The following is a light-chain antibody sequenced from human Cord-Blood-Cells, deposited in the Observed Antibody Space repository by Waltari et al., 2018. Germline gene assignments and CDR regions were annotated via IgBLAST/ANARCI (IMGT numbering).Light chain of an antibody. Sequence: QSALTQPASVSGSPGQSLTISCTGTSSDVGGYNYVSWYQQHPGKAPKLMIYDVSNRPSGVSNRFSGSTSGNTASLTISGLQAEDEADYYCSSYTSSSTGVFGGGTKLTVL. CDR1: SSDVGGYNY. V-gene: IGLV2-14*01. CDR2: DVS. CDR3: SSYTSSSTGV. J-gene: IGLJ3*02.